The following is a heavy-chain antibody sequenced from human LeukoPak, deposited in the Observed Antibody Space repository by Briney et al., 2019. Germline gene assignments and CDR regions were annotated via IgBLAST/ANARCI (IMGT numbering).Heavy chain of an antibody. V-gene: IGHV4-34*01. Sequence: SETLSLTCAVYGGSFSGYYWTWIRQPPGKGLEWIGEIHYCGRINYNPSLKSRVTISADTSNNHFSLKMNSVTAADTAVYYCSRGTDAYKCGNSWGQGTLVTVSS. CDR1: GGSFSGYY. J-gene: IGHJ4*02. CDR2: IHYCGRI. CDR3: SRGTDAYKCGNS. D-gene: IGHD5-24*01.